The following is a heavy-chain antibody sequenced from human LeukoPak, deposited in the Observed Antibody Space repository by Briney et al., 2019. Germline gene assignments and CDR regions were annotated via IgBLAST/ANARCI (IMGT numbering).Heavy chain of an antibody. Sequence: PGGSLRLSREASGFSFGTYWMSWVRQAPGKGLEWVANIKHDGSEKYYVDSVKGRFTISRDNAKNSLYLQMNSLRAKDTAVYYCARDYFYPMDVWGQGTTVTVSS. CDR2: IKHDGSEK. J-gene: IGHJ6*02. V-gene: IGHV3-7*04. CDR1: GFSFGTYW. CDR3: ARDYFYPMDV.